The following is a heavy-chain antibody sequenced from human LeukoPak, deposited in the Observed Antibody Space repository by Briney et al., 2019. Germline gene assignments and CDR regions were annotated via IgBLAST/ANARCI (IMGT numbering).Heavy chain of an antibody. CDR3: ARRCGGDCYSDLIFDY. D-gene: IGHD2-21*01. CDR1: GFTFSDYY. V-gene: IGHV3-11*04. CDR2: ISSSGSTI. Sequence: GGSLRLSCAASGFTFSDYYMSWIRQAPGKGLEWVSYISSSGSTIYYADSVKGRFTISRDNAKNSLYLHMNSLRAEDTAVYYCARRCGGDCYSDLIFDYWGQGTLVTVSS. J-gene: IGHJ4*02.